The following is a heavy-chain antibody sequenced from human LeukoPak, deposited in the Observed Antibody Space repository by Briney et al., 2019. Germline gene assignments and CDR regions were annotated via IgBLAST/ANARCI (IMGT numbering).Heavy chain of an antibody. J-gene: IGHJ4*02. CDR1: GFSFSSYT. Sequence: GGSLRLSCAASGFSFSSYTLNWVRQAPGKGLEWVSSISPRNSYIYYADSVKGRFTISRDNAKNSLFLQMNSLTAEDTAVYYCAREVAADFDCWGQGTLVTVSS. D-gene: IGHD6-19*01. CDR2: ISPRNSYI. CDR3: AREVAADFDC. V-gene: IGHV3-21*01.